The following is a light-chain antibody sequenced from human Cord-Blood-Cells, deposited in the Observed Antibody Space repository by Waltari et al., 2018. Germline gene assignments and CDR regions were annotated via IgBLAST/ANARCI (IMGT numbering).Light chain of an antibody. J-gene: IGKJ3*01. V-gene: IGKV1-39*01. CDR2: AAS. CDR3: QQSYSTPFT. CDR1: QSISSY. Sequence: DIQMTQSSSSLSASVGDRVTITCRASQSISSYLNWYQQKPGKAPKLLIYAASSLQSGVPSRVSGSGSGTDFTLTISSLQPEDFATYYCQQSYSTPFTFGPGTKVDIK.